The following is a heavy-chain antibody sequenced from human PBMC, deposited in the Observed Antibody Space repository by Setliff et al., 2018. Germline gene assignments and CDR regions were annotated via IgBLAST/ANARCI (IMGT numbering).Heavy chain of an antibody. CDR1: GLTFSSSA. D-gene: IGHD3-3*01. Sequence: GGSLRLSCAASGLTFSSSAMHWVRQAPGKELEYVSAISSDGGRTYYVDSVKGRFDISRDSSKNTVYLQMNSLTAEDTAMYYCATLSKDLNYWGQGTLVTVSS. CDR3: ATLSKDLNY. V-gene: IGHV3-64*04. CDR2: ISSDGGRT. J-gene: IGHJ4*02.